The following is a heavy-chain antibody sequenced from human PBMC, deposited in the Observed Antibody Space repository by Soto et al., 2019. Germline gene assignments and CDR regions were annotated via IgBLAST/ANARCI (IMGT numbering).Heavy chain of an antibody. CDR1: GVIFSNFG. CDR2: IWHDGSNK. V-gene: IGHV3-33*01. Sequence: PGGSLRLSCAASGVIFSNFGMHWVRQAPGKGLEWVGIIWHDGSNKYYADSVEGRFTISRDNSKNTVYLQMNSLRGEDTGIYYCAGFYVAAGAAPFEYWGQGTLVTVSS. J-gene: IGHJ4*02. D-gene: IGHD1-26*01. CDR3: AGFYVAAGAAPFEY.